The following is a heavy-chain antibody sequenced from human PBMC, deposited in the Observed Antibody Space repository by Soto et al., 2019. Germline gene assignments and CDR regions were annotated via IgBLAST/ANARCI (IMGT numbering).Heavy chain of an antibody. CDR1: GYTFRDYG. CDR3: ARDQQWLVPVPLNVDF. D-gene: IGHD6-19*01. CDR2: ISAFNGNT. Sequence: QVQLVQSGAEVKKPGASVKVSCKASGYTFRDYGISWVRHAPGQGLEWMGWISAFNGNTNYTKKFQDRVTVTTDTSTNTAYMELRSLRSDDTAVYYCARDQQWLVPVPLNVDFWGPGTPVIVS. J-gene: IGHJ4*02. V-gene: IGHV1-18*01.